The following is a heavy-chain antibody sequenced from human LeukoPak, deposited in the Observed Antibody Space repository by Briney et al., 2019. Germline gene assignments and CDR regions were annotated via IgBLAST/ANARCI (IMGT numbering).Heavy chain of an antibody. V-gene: IGHV4-59*08. J-gene: IGHJ4*02. Sequence: SETLSLTCTVSGGSISSYYWSWIRQPPGKGLEWIGYIYYSGSTNYNPSLKSRVTISVDTSKNQFSLKLSSVTAADTALYFCASPGSGYYYAADWGQGTLVTVSS. CDR2: IYYSGST. CDR1: GGSISSYY. D-gene: IGHD3-22*01. CDR3: ASPGSGYYYAAD.